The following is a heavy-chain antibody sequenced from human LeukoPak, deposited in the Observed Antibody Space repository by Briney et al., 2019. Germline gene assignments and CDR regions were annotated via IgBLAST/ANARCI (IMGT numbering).Heavy chain of an antibody. CDR2: INHSGST. D-gene: IGHD6-13*01. V-gene: IGHV4-34*01. Sequence: SETLSLTCAVYGGSFSGYYWSWIRQPPGKGLEWIGEINHSGSTNYNPSLKSRVTISVDTSKNQFSLKLSSVTAADTAVYCCARGLPGIAAAVYVYYFDYWGQGTLVTVSS. J-gene: IGHJ4*02. CDR1: GGSFSGYY. CDR3: ARGLPGIAAAVYVYYFDY.